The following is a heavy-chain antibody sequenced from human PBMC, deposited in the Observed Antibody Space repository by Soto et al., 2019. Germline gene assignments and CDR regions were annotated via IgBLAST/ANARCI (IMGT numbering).Heavy chain of an antibody. CDR2: ISRSSTGI. CDR1: GFTLSLYS. V-gene: IGHV3-48*02. CDR3: ARAVTWGLDV. J-gene: IGHJ6*01. Sequence: EVQLVESGGGLVQPGGSLRLSCAASGFTLSLYSMSWVRQAPGKGLEGVSYISRSSTGIHYADSVKGRFTISRDDVTNSMHLQMNSLRDGDTAVYYCARAVTWGLDVWGQGTTVSISS. D-gene: IGHD3-10*01.